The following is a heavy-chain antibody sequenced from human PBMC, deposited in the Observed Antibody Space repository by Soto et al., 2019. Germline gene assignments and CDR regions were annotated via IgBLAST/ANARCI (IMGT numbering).Heavy chain of an antibody. CDR1: GGTFSSYA. D-gene: IGHD3-3*01. Sequence: QVQLVQSGAEVKKPGSSVKVSCKASGGTFSSYAISWVRQAPGQGLEWMGGIIPIFGTANYAQKFQGRVTITADESTSTAYMELSSLRSEDTAVYYCARCSYDFWSGYYPQYGMDVWGQGTTVTVSS. CDR2: IIPIFGTA. V-gene: IGHV1-69*01. J-gene: IGHJ6*02. CDR3: ARCSYDFWSGYYPQYGMDV.